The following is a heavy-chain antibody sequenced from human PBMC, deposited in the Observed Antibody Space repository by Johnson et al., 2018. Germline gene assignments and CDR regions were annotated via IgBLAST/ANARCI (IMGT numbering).Heavy chain of an antibody. CDR3: TRGNNGLDV. CDR2: INGDGSNT. J-gene: IGHJ6*02. CDR1: GFTFSGYW. V-gene: IGHV3-74*02. Sequence: VQLVESGGGIVQPGGSLRLSCAASGFTFSGYWMYWVRQGPGKGLEWVSRINGDGSNTFYADSVKGRFTISRDNAKSTLYLQVSILRVEDTAVYYCTRGNNGLDVWGQGTTVTVS.